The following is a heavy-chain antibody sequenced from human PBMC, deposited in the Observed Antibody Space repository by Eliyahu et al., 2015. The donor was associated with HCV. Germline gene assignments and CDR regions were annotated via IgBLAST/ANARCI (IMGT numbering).Heavy chain of an antibody. CDR3: ARQSGGPVKPYYYDSSGRSPFDY. J-gene: IGHJ4*02. V-gene: IGHV4-39*01. Sequence: QLQLQESGPGLVKPSETLSLTCTVSGGSISSSRYYWGWXRQPPGKGLEWIGSIYYSGSTYYNPSLKSRVTISVDTSKNQFSLKLSSVTAADTVVYYCARQSGGPVKPYYYDSSGRSPFDYWGQGTLVTVSS. CDR1: GGSISSSRYY. D-gene: IGHD3-22*01. CDR2: IYYSGST.